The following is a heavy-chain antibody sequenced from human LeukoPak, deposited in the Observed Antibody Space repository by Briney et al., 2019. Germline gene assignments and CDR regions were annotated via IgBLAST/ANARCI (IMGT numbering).Heavy chain of an antibody. CDR3: AREFLEWLGPFDP. CDR2: MNPNSGNT. D-gene: IGHD3-3*01. Sequence: ASVKVSCKASGYTFTSYDINWVRQATGQGLEWMGWMNPNSGNTGYAQKFQGRVTMTRNTSISTAYIELSSLRSEDRAVYYCAREFLEWLGPFDPWGQGTLVTVSS. CDR1: GYTFTSYD. V-gene: IGHV1-8*01. J-gene: IGHJ5*02.